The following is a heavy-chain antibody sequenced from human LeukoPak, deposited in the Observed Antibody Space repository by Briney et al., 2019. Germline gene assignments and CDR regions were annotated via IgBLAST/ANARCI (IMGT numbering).Heavy chain of an antibody. CDR1: GYTFTSYG. V-gene: IGHV1-8*02. J-gene: IGHJ4*02. CDR2: MNPNSGNT. CDR3: ARALRYCSTTRCHYFFDF. D-gene: IGHD2-2*01. Sequence: GASVNVSCKASGYTFTSYGISWVRQAAGQGLEWMGWMNPNSGNTGYAQKFQGRVTMTRNTSVSTAYMELSSLKSEDTAVYFCARALRYCSTTRCHYFFDFRGQGTLVTVSA.